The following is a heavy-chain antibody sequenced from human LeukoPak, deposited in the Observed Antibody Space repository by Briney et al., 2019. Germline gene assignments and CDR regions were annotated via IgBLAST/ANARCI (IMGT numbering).Heavy chain of an antibody. CDR3: AKDRDRTTFYYYYMDV. Sequence: GGSLRLSCAASGFTFSSYAMSWVRQAPGKGLEWVSAISGSGGSTYYADSVKGRFTISRDNSKNTLYLQMNSLRAEDTAVYYCAKDRDRTTFYYYYMDVWGKGTTVTVSS. CDR2: ISGSGGST. J-gene: IGHJ6*03. CDR1: GFTFSSYA. V-gene: IGHV3-23*01. D-gene: IGHD1-1*01.